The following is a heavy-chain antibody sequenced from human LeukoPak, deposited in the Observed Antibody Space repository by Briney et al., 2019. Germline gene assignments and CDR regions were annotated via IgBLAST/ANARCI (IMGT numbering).Heavy chain of an antibody. CDR1: GFTFSNAW. CDR2: IKSKLDGGTT. Sequence: GGSLRLSCAASGFTFSNAWMNWVRQAPGKGLEWVARIKSKLDGGTTDYAPPVKGRFTISRDDSKDRLYLQMNSLKTEDTAVYYCTTGGLTVDYWGQGILVTVSS. D-gene: IGHD2-15*01. J-gene: IGHJ4*02. V-gene: IGHV3-15*01. CDR3: TTGGLTVDY.